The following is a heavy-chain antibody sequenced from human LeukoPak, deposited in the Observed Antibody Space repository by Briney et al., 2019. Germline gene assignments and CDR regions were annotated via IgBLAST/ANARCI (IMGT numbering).Heavy chain of an antibody. CDR1: GGSISSYY. CDR2: IYYSGST. D-gene: IGHD3-22*01. CDR3: ARHHYYDSSGYFLDY. V-gene: IGHV4-59*08. J-gene: IGHJ4*02. Sequence: PSETLSLTCTVSGGSISSYYWSWIRQPPGKGLEWIGYIYYSGSTNYNPSLKSRVTISVDTSKNQFSLKLSSVTAADTVVYYCARHHYYDSSGYFLDYWGQGTLVTVSS.